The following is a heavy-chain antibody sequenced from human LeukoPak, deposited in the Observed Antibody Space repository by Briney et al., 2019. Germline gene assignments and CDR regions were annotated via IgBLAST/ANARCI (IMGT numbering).Heavy chain of an antibody. J-gene: IGHJ4*02. CDR3: ARDLGIPTSPFDY. V-gene: IGHV3-43*02. CDR2: ISGDGGST. CDR1: GFTFDDYA. D-gene: IGHD3-16*01. Sequence: GGSLRLSCAASGFTFDDYAMHWVRQAPGKGLEWVSLISGDGGSTNYADSVKGRFTISRDNSKNSLFLQMNSLRSEDTAFYFCARDLGIPTSPFDYWGLGTLVTVSS.